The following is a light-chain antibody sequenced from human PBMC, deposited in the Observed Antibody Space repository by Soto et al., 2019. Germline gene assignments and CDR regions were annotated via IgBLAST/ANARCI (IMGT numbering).Light chain of an antibody. CDR3: QQYGSSPIT. V-gene: IGKV3-20*01. CDR1: QSVSSSY. CDR2: GAS. Sequence: EIVLTHSPGTLSLSPGERATLSCRASQSVSSSYLAWYQQKPGQAPRLLIYGASNRATGIPDRFSGSGSGTYFTFTISRLEPEDFAVYYCQQYGSSPITFGQGTQLEIK. J-gene: IGKJ5*01.